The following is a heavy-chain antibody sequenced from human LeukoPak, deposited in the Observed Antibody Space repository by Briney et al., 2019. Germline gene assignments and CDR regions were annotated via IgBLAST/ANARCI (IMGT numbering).Heavy chain of an antibody. CDR2: ISSSSSYI. CDR1: GFTFSSYS. V-gene: IGHV3-21*01. J-gene: IGHJ5*02. CDR3: ARARTNILNWFDP. D-gene: IGHD2/OR15-2a*01. Sequence: PGGSLRLSCAASGFTFSSYSMNWVRQAPGKGLEWVSSISSSSSYIYYADSVKGRFTISRDNAKNSLYLQMNSLRAEDTAVYYCARARTNILNWFDPWGQGTLVTVSS.